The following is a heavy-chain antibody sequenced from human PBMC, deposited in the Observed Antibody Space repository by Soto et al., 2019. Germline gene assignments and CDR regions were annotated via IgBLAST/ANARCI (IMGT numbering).Heavy chain of an antibody. CDR1: VYTFISYG. CDR3: ARDFRAGIYYGSGSSIDY. J-gene: IGHJ4*02. CDR2: ISAYNGNT. Sequence: QVQLVQSGAEVMKPGASVKVSCKASVYTFISYGINWVRQAPGQGLEWMGWISAYNGNTNYAQKLQGRVTMTTDTPTSTAYMELRSLRSDDTAVYYWARDFRAGIYYGSGSSIDYWGQGTLVTFSS. V-gene: IGHV1-18*01. D-gene: IGHD3-10*01.